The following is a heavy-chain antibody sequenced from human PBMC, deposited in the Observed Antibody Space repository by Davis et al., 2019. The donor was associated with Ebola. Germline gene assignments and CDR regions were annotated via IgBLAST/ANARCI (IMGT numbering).Heavy chain of an antibody. Sequence: GESLKISCSSFGFTFTNSTMTWVRQAPGRGLEWVSSISSSGGYIHYADSVKGRFTISRDNAKKSLFLQMNSLRVDDTAVYYCASRLKAAGGMDVWGQGTTVTVSS. V-gene: IGHV3-21*01. CDR3: ASRLKAAGGMDV. J-gene: IGHJ6*02. D-gene: IGHD2-15*01. CDR2: ISSSGGYI. CDR1: GFTFTNST.